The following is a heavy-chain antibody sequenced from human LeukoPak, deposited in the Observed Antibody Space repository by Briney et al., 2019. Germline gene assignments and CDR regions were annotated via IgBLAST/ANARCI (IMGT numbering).Heavy chain of an antibody. V-gene: IGHV4-34*01. CDR3: ARDDADYDGDY. Sequence: SETLSLTCAVYGGSFSGYYWSWIRQPPGKGLEWIGEINHSGSTNYNPSLKSRVTISVDTSKNQFSLKLSSVTAADTAVYYCARDDADYDGDYWGQGTLVTVSS. CDR1: GGSFSGYY. CDR2: INHSGST. D-gene: IGHD4-23*01. J-gene: IGHJ4*02.